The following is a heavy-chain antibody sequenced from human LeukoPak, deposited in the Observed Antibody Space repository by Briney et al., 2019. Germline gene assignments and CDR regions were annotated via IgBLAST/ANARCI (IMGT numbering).Heavy chain of an antibody. Sequence: GGSLRLSCAASGFTFSSYAMHWVRQAPGKGLEWVAVMPYDGSNKYYADSVKGRFTISRDNSKNTLYLQMNSLRAEDTAVYYCARENSGYDFSYFDYWGQGTLVTVSS. CDR3: ARENSGYDFSYFDY. J-gene: IGHJ4*02. CDR2: MPYDGSNK. CDR1: GFTFSSYA. V-gene: IGHV3-30-3*01. D-gene: IGHD5-12*01.